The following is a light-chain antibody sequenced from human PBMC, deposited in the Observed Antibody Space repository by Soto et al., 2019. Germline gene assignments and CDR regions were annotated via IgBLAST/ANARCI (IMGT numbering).Light chain of an antibody. J-gene: IGKJ4*01. CDR3: QQSHSAPLT. CDR2: AAS. V-gene: IGKV1-39*01. Sequence: QMTQSPSSLFASVGDRVTITCRASQSISSHLNWYQQKVGQTPRLLIYAASTLQSEVPPRFSVSGAGTEFPLTISGLQREDFATDYCQQSHSAPLTFGGGTKIQI. CDR1: QSISSH.